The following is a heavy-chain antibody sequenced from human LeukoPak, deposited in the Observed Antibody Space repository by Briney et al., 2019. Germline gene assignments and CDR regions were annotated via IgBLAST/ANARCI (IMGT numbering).Heavy chain of an antibody. CDR3: ARGVSGYDLDY. D-gene: IGHD5-12*01. Sequence: ASVTVSCKASGYTFTGCYMHWVRQAPGQGLEWMGWINPNRGGTNYAQKFQGRVTMNRDTSISTAYMELSRLRSDDTAVYYCARGVSGYDLDYWGQGTLVTVSS. J-gene: IGHJ4*02. V-gene: IGHV1-2*02. CDR2: INPNRGGT. CDR1: GYTFTGCY.